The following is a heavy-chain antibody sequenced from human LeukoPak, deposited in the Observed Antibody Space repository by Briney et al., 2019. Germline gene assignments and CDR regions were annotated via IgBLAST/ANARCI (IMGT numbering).Heavy chain of an antibody. D-gene: IGHD1-14*01. CDR2: IYYSGGT. CDR3: ASAATKGLPEDY. J-gene: IGHJ4*02. Sequence: SETLSLTCTVSGGSISSYYWSWIRQPPGKGLEWIGYIYYSGGTNYNPSLKSRVTISVDTSKNQFSLKLSSVTAADTAVYYCASAATKGLPEDYWGQGTLVTVSS. CDR1: GGSISSYY. V-gene: IGHV4-59*08.